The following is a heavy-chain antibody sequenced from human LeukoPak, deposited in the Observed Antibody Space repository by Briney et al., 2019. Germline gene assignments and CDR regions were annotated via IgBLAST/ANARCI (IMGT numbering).Heavy chain of an antibody. J-gene: IGHJ4*02. D-gene: IGHD5-12*01. V-gene: IGHV3-23*01. Sequence: GGSLRLSCAASGFTFSRSVMNWVRQAPGKGLEWVAGVTHSGAITEYADSAKGRFTISRDNSKNTVYLHMNSLRAEDTAVYYCAKEYLRGDNFFDSWGQGTLVTVSS. CDR1: GFTFSRSV. CDR3: AKEYLRGDNFFDS. CDR2: VTHSGAIT.